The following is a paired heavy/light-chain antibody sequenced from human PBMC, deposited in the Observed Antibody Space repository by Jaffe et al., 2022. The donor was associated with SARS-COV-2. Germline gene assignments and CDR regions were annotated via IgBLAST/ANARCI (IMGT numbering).Light chain of an antibody. CDR3: QQFDNIPIT. V-gene: IGKV1-33*01. CDR2: EAS. J-gene: IGKJ4*01. Sequence: DIHMTQSPSSLSASIGDRVTITCQASQDIDIYVKWFQQRPGQAPKLLIFEASKLERGVPSRFSGGGSGTHFTLTITTLQPEDFATYYCQQFDNIPITFGEGTRVDMK. CDR1: QDIDIY.
Heavy chain of an antibody. CDR2: ISHDSGNT. V-gene: IGHV3-30*18. CDR3: TKGPRAIRCTGGGCHAYDHNAMDI. D-gene: IGHD6-19*01. J-gene: IGHJ6*02. CDR1: GLTFSDYD. Sequence: VQLVESGGGAVQPGRSLRLSCEVSGLTFSDYDMHWVRQRPGKGPEWVAVISHDSGNTEYGDSVKGRFTISRDNSKSTLYLQLSSLRVDDTAVYYCTKGPRAIRCTGGGCHAYDHNAMDIWGHGTTVIVSS.